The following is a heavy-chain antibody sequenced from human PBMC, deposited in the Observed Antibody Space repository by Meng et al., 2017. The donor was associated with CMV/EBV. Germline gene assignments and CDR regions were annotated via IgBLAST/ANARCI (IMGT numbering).Heavy chain of an antibody. Sequence: SVQVSCKSSGYSFCSYDINCVRQATGQGLEWMGWMNPNSGNTGYAQKFQGRVTITRNTSISTAYMELSSLRSEDTAVYYCARGVDSSYYYYGMDVWGQGTTVTVSS. CDR3: ARGVDSSYYYYGMDV. CDR1: GYSFCSYD. CDR2: MNPNSGNT. D-gene: IGHD5-12*01. V-gene: IGHV1-8*03. J-gene: IGHJ6*02.